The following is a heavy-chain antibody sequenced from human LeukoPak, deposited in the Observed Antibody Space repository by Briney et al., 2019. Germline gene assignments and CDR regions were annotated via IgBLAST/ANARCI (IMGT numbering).Heavy chain of an antibody. CDR3: AGADYGDYGFDY. D-gene: IGHD4-17*01. CDR1: GYTFTSYG. V-gene: IGHV1-2*02. Sequence: ASVKVSCKASGYTFTSYGISWVRQAPGQGLEWMGWINPNSGGTNYAQKFQGRVTMTRDTSISTAYMELSRLRSDDTAVYYCAGADYGDYGFDYWGQGTLVTVSP. J-gene: IGHJ4*02. CDR2: INPNSGGT.